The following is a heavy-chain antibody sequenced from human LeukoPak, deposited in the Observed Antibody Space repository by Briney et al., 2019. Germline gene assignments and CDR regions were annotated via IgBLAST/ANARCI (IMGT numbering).Heavy chain of an antibody. Sequence: SETLSLTCTVSGGSISSSSYYWSWIRQPPGKGLEWIGEINHSGSTNYNPSLKSRVTISVDTSKNQFSLKLSSVTAADTAVYYCARGQFFMMVRGVRKGAFDYWGQGTLVTVSS. CDR1: GGSISSSSYY. CDR3: ARGQFFMMVRGVRKGAFDY. CDR2: INHSGST. V-gene: IGHV4-39*07. J-gene: IGHJ4*02. D-gene: IGHD3-10*01.